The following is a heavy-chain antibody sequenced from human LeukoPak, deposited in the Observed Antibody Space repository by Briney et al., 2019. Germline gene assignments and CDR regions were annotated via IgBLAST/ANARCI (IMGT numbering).Heavy chain of an antibody. J-gene: IGHJ4*02. CDR1: GFTFSSYR. D-gene: IGHD6-19*01. CDR2: INRDGSEK. V-gene: IGHV3-7*01. CDR3: ARDLPMAGNGWPNDY. Sequence: GGSLRLSCAASGFTFSSYRMSWVRQAPGKGLEWMANINRDGSEKYYVDSVKGRFTISRDNAKHSLYLQMNSLRAEDTAVYYCARDLPMAGNGWPNDYWGQGTLVTVSS.